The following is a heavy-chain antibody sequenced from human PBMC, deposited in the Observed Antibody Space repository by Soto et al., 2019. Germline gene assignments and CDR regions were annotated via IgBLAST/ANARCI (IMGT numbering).Heavy chain of an antibody. CDR2: INHSGST. D-gene: IGHD3-22*01. Sequence: SETLSLTCAVYGGSFSGYYWSWIRQPPGKGLEWIGEINHSGSTNYNPSLKSRVTISVDTSKNQFSLKLSSVTAADTAVYYCARDKKYYYDSSGYYYDYFFDYWGQGTL. CDR1: GGSFSGYY. J-gene: IGHJ4*02. V-gene: IGHV4-34*01. CDR3: ARDKKYYYDSSGYYYDYFFDY.